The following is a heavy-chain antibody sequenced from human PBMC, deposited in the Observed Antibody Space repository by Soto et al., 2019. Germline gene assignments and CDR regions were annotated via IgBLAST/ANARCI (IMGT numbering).Heavy chain of an antibody. J-gene: IGHJ6*02. V-gene: IGHV3-48*03. CDR1: GFTFSSHS. CDR3: KRDLTGYAMHV. D-gene: IGHD2-2*01. CDR2: ISLNLQTI. Sequence: PGGSLRLSCAASGFTFSSHSLNWVRQAPGKGLEWVSYISLNLQTIYYADSVRGRFTISRDNAKNSLYLQMNALRAEDTAVYYCKRDLTGYAMHVWGQGTTVTVSS.